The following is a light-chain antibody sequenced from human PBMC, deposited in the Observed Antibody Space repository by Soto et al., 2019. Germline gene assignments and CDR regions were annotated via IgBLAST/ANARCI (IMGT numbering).Light chain of an antibody. Sequence: DIPMTQSPSTLSASVGDRVTITCRASQTISNWLAWYQQKPGKAPKLLIYDASSLEGGLPSRFSGSGSGTEFTLTLSSLQPDDVATYCWQQYYSYWTFGQGTKVEIK. CDR1: QTISNW. CDR2: DAS. CDR3: QQYYSYWT. J-gene: IGKJ1*01. V-gene: IGKV1-5*01.